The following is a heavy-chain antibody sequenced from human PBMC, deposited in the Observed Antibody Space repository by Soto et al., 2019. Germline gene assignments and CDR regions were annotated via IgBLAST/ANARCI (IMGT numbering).Heavy chain of an antibody. V-gene: IGHV3-33*01. CDR3: ARDSSSSGGNWFDP. J-gene: IGHJ5*02. CDR2: IWYDGSNK. CDR1: GFTFSSYG. Sequence: GGSLRLSFAASGFTFSSYGMPWVRQAPGKGLEWVAVIWYDGSNKYYADSVKGRFTISRDNSKNTLYLQMNSLRAEDTAVYYCARDSSSSGGNWFDPWGQGTLVTVSS. D-gene: IGHD6-6*01.